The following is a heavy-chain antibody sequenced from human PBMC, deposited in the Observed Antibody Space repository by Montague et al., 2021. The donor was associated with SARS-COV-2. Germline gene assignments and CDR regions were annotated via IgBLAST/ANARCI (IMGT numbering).Heavy chain of an antibody. CDR2: IKQDGSEK. V-gene: IGHV3-7*01. CDR3: ARDCDDSSGYYYVNDAFDI. J-gene: IGHJ3*02. Sequence: SLRLSCAASGSTFSSYWMSWVRQAPGKGLEWVANIKQDGSEKYYVDSVKGRFTISRDNAKNSLYLQMNSLRAEDTAVYYCARDCDDSSGYYYVNDAFDIWGQGTMVTVSS. CDR1: GSTFSSYW. D-gene: IGHD3-22*01.